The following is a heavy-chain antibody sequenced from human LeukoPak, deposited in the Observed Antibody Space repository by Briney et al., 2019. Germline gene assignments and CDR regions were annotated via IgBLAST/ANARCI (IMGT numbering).Heavy chain of an antibody. CDR2: ISYDGSDK. Sequence: PGGSLRLSCAASGFTFSSYAVHWVRQAPGKGLEWVAVISYDGSDKYYADSVKGRFTISRDNSQNTLYLQMNSLRAEDTAVFYCARGSSSWLSYFDYCGQRTLVTVSS. J-gene: IGHJ4*02. CDR3: ARGSSSWLSYFDY. V-gene: IGHV3-30*04. CDR1: GFTFSSYA. D-gene: IGHD6-13*01.